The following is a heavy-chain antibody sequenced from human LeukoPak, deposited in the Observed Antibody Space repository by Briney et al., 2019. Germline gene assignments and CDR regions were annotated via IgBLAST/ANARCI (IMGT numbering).Heavy chain of an antibody. CDR3: ARGWYGSPFPLDY. Sequence: SETLSLTCTVSGDSISSYYWSWIRQPPGKGLEWIGYIYYSGSTNYNPSLKSRVTISVDTSKNQFSLRLSSVTAADTAVYYCARGWYGSPFPLDYWGQGTLVTVSS. J-gene: IGHJ4*02. V-gene: IGHV4-59*08. CDR1: GDSISSYY. CDR2: IYYSGST. D-gene: IGHD6-19*01.